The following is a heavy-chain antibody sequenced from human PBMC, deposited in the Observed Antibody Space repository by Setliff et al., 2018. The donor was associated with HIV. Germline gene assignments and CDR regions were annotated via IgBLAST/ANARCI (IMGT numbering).Heavy chain of an antibody. V-gene: IGHV4-34*01. CDR3: ARGRDYTGSWFRPFYLDL. CDR1: GGSFSAYH. D-gene: IGHD3-3*01. J-gene: IGHJ5*02. CDR2: INHSGST. Sequence: SETLSLTCAVYGGSFSAYHWSWIRQTPGKGLEWLGEINHSGSTAYNLALESRVSMSIDTSKNQFSLKLTSVTAADTAIYYCARGRDYTGSWFRPFYLDLWGHGNLVTV.